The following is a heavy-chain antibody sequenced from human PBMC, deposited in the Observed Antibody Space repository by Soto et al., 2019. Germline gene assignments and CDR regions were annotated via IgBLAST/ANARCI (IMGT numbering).Heavy chain of an antibody. CDR1: GDSVSINSAA. V-gene: IGHV6-1*01. CDR2: TYYRSKWYN. J-gene: IGHJ5*02. Sequence: SQTLSLTCAISGDSVSINSAAWNWIRQSPSRGLEWLGRTYYRSKWYNDYAVSVKSRITINPDTSKNQFSLQLNSVTPEDTAVYYCARDKSAIPVAGRPWSWFDPWGQGTLVTVSS. CDR3: ARDKSAIPVAGRPWSWFDP. D-gene: IGHD6-19*01.